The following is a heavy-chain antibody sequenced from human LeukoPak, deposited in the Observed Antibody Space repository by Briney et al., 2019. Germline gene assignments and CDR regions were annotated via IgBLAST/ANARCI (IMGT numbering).Heavy chain of an antibody. CDR3: AKGGYDYIEVGYFDY. D-gene: IGHD5-12*01. J-gene: IGHJ4*02. CDR1: GFTFSSYW. Sequence: GGSLRLSCAASGFTFSSYWMSWVRQAPGKGLEWVSLIIGSVASTYYADSVKGRFTISRDNSKNTLYLQMNSLRADDTAVYFCAKGGYDYIEVGYFDYWGQGTLVTVSS. V-gene: IGHV3-23*01. CDR2: IIGSVAST.